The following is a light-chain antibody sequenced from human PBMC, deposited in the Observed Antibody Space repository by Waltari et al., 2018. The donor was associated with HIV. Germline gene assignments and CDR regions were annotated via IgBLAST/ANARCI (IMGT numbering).Light chain of an antibody. CDR1: QSVSSNY. CDR3: QQYGGSPMYT. V-gene: IGKV3-20*01. J-gene: IGKJ2*01. Sequence: EIVLTQSPGTLSLSPGERATLSCRASQSVSSNYLVWYQQKRGQAPRLLIYGASRRATGIPDRFSGSGSGTDFTLTISRLEPGDFAMYYCQQYGGSPMYTFGQGTKLEIK. CDR2: GAS.